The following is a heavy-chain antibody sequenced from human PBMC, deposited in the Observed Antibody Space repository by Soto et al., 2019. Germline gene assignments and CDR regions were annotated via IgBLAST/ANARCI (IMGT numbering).Heavy chain of an antibody. J-gene: IGHJ4*02. D-gene: IGHD6-19*01. CDR3: AKDVISRVAGFDY. V-gene: IGHV3-49*05. CDR2: IRAKAYGGAT. Sequence: EVQLVESGGDLVKPGRSLRLSCTTSGFTFGDYAMGWFRQAPGKGLEWVSFIRAKAYGGATAYAASVKGRFTISRDDSKSIAYLQMDSLITGDTGVYYCAKDVISRVAGFDYWGQGTLVTVSS. CDR1: GFTFGDYA.